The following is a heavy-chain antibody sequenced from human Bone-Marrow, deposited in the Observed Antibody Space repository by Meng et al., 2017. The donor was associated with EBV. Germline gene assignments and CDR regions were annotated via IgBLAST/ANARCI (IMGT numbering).Heavy chain of an antibody. CDR3: AKDRERGNWNYPDY. CDR2: IIPIFGTA. J-gene: IGHJ4*02. CDR1: GGTFSSYA. Sequence: QVQLVQLGAEVKKPGSPVKVSCKASGGTFSSYAISWVRQASGQGLEWMGGIIPIFGTANYAQKFQGRVTITADKSTSTAYMELSSLRSDDTAIYYCAKDRERGNWNYPDYWGQGTLVTVSS. D-gene: IGHD1-26*01. V-gene: IGHV1-69*06.